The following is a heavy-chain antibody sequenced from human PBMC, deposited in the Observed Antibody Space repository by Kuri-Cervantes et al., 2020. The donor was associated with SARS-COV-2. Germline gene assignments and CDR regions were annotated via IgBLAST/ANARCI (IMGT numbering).Heavy chain of an antibody. CDR3: ARGRVGVQDF. D-gene: IGHD2-21*01. CDR2: TSYDGTSK. V-gene: IGHV3-30-3*01. CDR1: GFTFNNYA. Sequence: GGSLRLSCAASGFTFNNYAMHWVRQTPGEGLEWVAITSYDGTSKYYADSVKGRFTISRDNSKNTLYLQMNNLRGDDTAVYFCARGRVGVQDFWGQGTLVTGSS. J-gene: IGHJ4*02.